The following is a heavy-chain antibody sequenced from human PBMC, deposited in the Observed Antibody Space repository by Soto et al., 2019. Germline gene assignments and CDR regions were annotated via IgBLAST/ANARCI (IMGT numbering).Heavy chain of an antibody. Sequence: QVQLVQSGAEVKKPGASVKVSCKASGYTFSFFGISWVRQAPGQGLEWMGWISGDNGTTKSAQRLQGRIIMTTDTSTSTAYMELRRLRSDDTAVYYCARDSPRLGIGWNWFDPWGQGTLVTVSS. V-gene: IGHV1-18*04. J-gene: IGHJ5*02. CDR3: ARDSPRLGIGWNWFDP. CDR2: ISGDNGTT. D-gene: IGHD3-16*01. CDR1: GYTFSFFG.